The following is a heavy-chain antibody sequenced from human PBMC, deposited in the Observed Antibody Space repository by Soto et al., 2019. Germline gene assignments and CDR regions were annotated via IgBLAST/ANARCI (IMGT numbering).Heavy chain of an antibody. V-gene: IGHV4-59*08. CDR2: IYYTGST. CDR1: GGSINNYY. CDR3: ARHSWELRKTFDY. J-gene: IGHJ4*01. D-gene: IGHD1-7*01. Sequence: SETLSLTCTVSGGSINNYYWSWIRQPPGKGLEWIGYIYYTGSTNYNPSLNSRVTISLDTSKNQFSLKLSSVTAADTAVYYCARHSWELRKTFDYWGQGTLVTVSS.